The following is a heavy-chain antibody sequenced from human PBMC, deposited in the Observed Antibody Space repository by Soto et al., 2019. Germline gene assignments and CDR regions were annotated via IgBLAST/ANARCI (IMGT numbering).Heavy chain of an antibody. CDR2: IKSKAEGGTI. D-gene: IGHD6-13*01. CDR3: TAAYSYSGPLYFDD. V-gene: IGHV3-15*01. J-gene: IGHJ4*02. CDR1: GFTFSKAW. Sequence: EVQLVESGGGLVKPGGSLRLSCAASGFTFSKAWMTWVRQAPGKGLEWVGRIKSKAEGGTIDYAAPVKGRFTISRADSKNTLYLQMNSLKTDDTALYSCTAAYSYSGPLYFDDWGQGALVSVSS.